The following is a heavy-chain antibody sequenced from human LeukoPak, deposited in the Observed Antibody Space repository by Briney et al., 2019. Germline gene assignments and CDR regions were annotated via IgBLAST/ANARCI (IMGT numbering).Heavy chain of an antibody. V-gene: IGHV1-69*13. J-gene: IGHJ4*02. CDR2: IIPIFGTA. CDR1: GYTFTSYG. D-gene: IGHD3-3*01. CDR3: ASTSRTIFGVVISTFDY. Sequence: AASVTVSCTASGYTFTSYGISWVRQTPGQGLEWMGGIIPIFGTANYAQKFQGRVTITADESTSTAYMELSSLRSEDTAVYYCASTSRTIFGVVISTFDYWGQGTLVTVSS.